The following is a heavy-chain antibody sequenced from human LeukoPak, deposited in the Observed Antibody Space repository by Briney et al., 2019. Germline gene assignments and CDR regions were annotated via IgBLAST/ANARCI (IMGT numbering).Heavy chain of an antibody. CDR1: GFTFSTYA. V-gene: IGHV3-23*01. CDR2: ISGSGGST. J-gene: IGHJ4*02. D-gene: IGHD3-10*01. Sequence: GDSLRLSCAASGFTFSTYAMIWLRQAPGKGLAWVSAISGSGGSTYNADSVKGRFTISRDNAKKTLYLQMHSLRAEDTAVYYCAKAITMGRGGPFNYWGQGTLVTVSS. CDR3: AKAITMGRGGPFNY.